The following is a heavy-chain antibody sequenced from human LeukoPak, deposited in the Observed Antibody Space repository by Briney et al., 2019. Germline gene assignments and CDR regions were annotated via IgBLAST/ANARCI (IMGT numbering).Heavy chain of an antibody. CDR2: MNQDGSAK. D-gene: IGHD3-16*01. J-gene: IGHJ6*02. CDR1: GFTFIDSW. V-gene: IGHV3-7*01. CDR3: ATYTHWVAGDV. Sequence: PGGSLRVSCAASGFTFIDSWMSWVRQARGKGLEWVANMNQDGSAKGYVDSVKGRFTISRDNARNSLYLQMSSLRPEDTAVYYCATYTHWVAGDVWGQGTTVTVSS.